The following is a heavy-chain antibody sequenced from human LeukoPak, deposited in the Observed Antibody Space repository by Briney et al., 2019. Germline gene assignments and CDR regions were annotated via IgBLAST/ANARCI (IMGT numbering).Heavy chain of an antibody. D-gene: IGHD3-22*01. CDR1: GGTFSSYA. V-gene: IGHV1-69*13. CDR2: IIPIFGTA. Sequence: ASVKVSCKASGGTFSSYAISWVRQAPGQGLEWMGGIIPIFGTANYAQKFQGRVTITADESTSTAYMELSSLRSEDTAVYYCARCYYDSSGYYYAYFDYWGQGTLVTVSS. CDR3: ARCYYDSSGYYYAYFDY. J-gene: IGHJ4*02.